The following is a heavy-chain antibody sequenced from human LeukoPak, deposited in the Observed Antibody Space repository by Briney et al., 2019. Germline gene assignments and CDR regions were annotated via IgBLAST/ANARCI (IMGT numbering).Heavy chain of an antibody. V-gene: IGHV3-15*01. D-gene: IGHD1-26*01. CDR1: GFTFSNAW. J-gene: IGHJ3*02. CDR2: IKSKTDGGTT. CDR3: TTDGGAWELLHAFDI. Sequence: GGSLRLSCAASGFTFSNAWMSWVRQAPGKGLEWVGRIKSKTDGGTTDYAAPMKGRFTISRDDSKNTLYLQMNSLKTEDTAVYYCTTDGGAWELLHAFDIWGQGTMVTVSS.